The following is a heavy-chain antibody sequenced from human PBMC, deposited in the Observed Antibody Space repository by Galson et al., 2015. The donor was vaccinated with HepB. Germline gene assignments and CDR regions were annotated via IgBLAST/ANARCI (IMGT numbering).Heavy chain of an antibody. CDR3: ASRHYYYGSGTYYNVSDY. D-gene: IGHD3-10*01. CDR2: IDPSDSWT. J-gene: IGHJ4*02. V-gene: IGHV5-10-1*01. CDR1: GYSFTTFW. Sequence: QSGAEGKKPGESLRISCPGSGYSFTTFWIKGVRQVPGKGLEWMGRIDPSDSWTDYSPSFQGHVTFSADKSITTAYLQWSSLKASDTAIYYCASRHYYYGSGTYYNVSDYWGQGTLVTVSS.